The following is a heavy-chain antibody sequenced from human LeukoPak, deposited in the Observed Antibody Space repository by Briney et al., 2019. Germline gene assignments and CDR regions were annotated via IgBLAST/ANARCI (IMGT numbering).Heavy chain of an antibody. J-gene: IGHJ4*02. Sequence: GGSLRLSCEASGLTFSSYAMSWVRQAPGKGLEWVSAISGSGGSTYYADSVKGRFTISRDNSKNTLYLQMNSLRAEDTAVYYCAKDLGLPGYDSSGSGLDYWGQGTLVTVSS. V-gene: IGHV3-23*01. D-gene: IGHD3-22*01. CDR3: AKDLGLPGYDSSGSGLDY. CDR2: ISGSGGST. CDR1: GLTFSSYA.